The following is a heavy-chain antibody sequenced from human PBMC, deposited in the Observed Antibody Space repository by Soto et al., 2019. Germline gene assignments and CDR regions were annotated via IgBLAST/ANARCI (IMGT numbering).Heavy chain of an antibody. J-gene: IGHJ4*02. V-gene: IGHV3-30-3*01. CDR3: ARNRDVVAATHPFAS. D-gene: IGHD2-15*01. Sequence: QVQLVESGGGVVQPGRSLRLSCAASGFTFSSYAMHWVRQAPGKGLEWVAVISYDGSNKYYADSVKGRFTISRDNSKNTLYGQMNSPRAEDTAVYYCARNRDVVAATHPFASWGRGTLVTVSS. CDR1: GFTFSSYA. CDR2: ISYDGSNK.